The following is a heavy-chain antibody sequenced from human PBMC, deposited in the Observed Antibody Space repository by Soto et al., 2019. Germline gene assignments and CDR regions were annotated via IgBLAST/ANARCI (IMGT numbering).Heavy chain of an antibody. CDR2: IFHSGST. CDR1: RAFINSGGFY. CDR3: VRGGIAGHWFDP. Sequence: PSLTCSVSRAFINSGGFYYSWIRQPPGEGLEWLGYIFHSGSTLYNPSLRGRLTLSADTSRNQLSLHLTSVTAADTAVYYCVRGGIAGHWFDPWGQGILVTVSS. D-gene: IGHD2-15*01. V-gene: IGHV4-31*03. J-gene: IGHJ5*02.